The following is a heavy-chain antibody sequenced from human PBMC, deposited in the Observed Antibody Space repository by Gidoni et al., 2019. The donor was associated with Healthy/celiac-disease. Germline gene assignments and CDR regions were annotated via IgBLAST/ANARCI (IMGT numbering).Heavy chain of an antibody. CDR1: GFTFSNAW. CDR3: TTTPGQITMVRGVIIDIPDAFDI. Sequence: EVQLVESGGGLVKPGGSLRLSCAASGFTFSNAWMCWVRPAPGKGLEWVGRIKSKTDGGTTDYAAPVKGRFTISRDDSKNTLYLQMNSLKTEDTAVYYCTTTPGQITMVRGVIIDIPDAFDIWGQGTMVTVSS. J-gene: IGHJ3*02. CDR2: IKSKTDGGTT. V-gene: IGHV3-15*01. D-gene: IGHD3-10*01.